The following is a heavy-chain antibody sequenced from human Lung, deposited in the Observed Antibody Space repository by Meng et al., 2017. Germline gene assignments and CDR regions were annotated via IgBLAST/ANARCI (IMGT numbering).Heavy chain of an antibody. CDR3: ARGPTTMAHDFDY. V-gene: IGHV4-34*01. D-gene: IGHD4-11*01. Sequence: QAQLQQWGAGLLKPSETLSFTCVVSCGFFSDYYWSWIRQPPGKGLAWIGEINYSGSTNYKPSLESRATISVDTSQNNLSLKLSSVTAADSAVYYCARGPTTMAHDFDYWGQGTLVTVSS. J-gene: IGHJ4*02. CDR1: CGFFSDYY. CDR2: INYSGST.